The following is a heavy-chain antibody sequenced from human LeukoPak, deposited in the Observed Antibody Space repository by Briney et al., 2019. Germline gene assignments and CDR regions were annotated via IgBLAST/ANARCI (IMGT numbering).Heavy chain of an antibody. CDR2: INPNSGDT. V-gene: IGHV1-2*02. J-gene: IGHJ4*02. CDR1: GYTVTDYY. D-gene: IGHD6-13*01. Sequence: ASVKVSCKTSGYTVTDYYVHWVRQAPGQGLEWMGWVRQAPGQGLEWMGWINPNSGDTNYAPKFQGRVSMTRDTSISTAYVELGRLRSDDTAVYYCARRRGIAAASYFDYWGQGTLVTVSS. CDR3: ARRRGIAAASYFDY.